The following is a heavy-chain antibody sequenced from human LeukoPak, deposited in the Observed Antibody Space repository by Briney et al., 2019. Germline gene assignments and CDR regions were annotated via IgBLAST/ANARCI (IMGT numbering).Heavy chain of an antibody. Sequence: GGYLRLSCAASGFTFSSYSMNWVRQAPGKGLEWVSSISSSISYIYYADSVKGRFTISRDNAKNSLYLQMNSLRAEDTPVYYCARAAAMITFGGVIVIPEPFDYWGQGTLVTVSS. J-gene: IGHJ4*02. CDR3: ARAAAMITFGGVIVIPEPFDY. CDR1: GFTFSSYS. V-gene: IGHV3-21*01. CDR2: ISSSISYI. D-gene: IGHD3-16*02.